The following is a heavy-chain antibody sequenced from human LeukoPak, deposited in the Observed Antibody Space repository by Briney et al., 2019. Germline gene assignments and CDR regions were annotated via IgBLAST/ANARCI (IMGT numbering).Heavy chain of an antibody. Sequence: GGSLRLSCAASGFIFGDYNMNWVRQAPGKGLEWVSAISGSGGSTYYADSVKGRFTISRDNSKNTLYLQMNSLRAEDTAVYYCAKDLGGSSGYYYGYYFDYWGQGTLVTVSS. CDR2: ISGSGGST. D-gene: IGHD3-22*01. CDR3: AKDLGGSSGYYYGYYFDY. J-gene: IGHJ4*02. CDR1: GFIFGDYN. V-gene: IGHV3-23*01.